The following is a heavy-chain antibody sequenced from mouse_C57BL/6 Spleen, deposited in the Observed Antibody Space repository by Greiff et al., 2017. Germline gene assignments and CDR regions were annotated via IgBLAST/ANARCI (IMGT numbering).Heavy chain of an antibody. CDR2: LYPGDGDT. J-gene: IGHJ2*01. Sequence: VQLQQSGAELVKPGASVKISCKASGYAFSSYWMNWVKQRPGKGLEWIGQLYPGDGDTNYNGKFKGKATLTADKYSSTAYMQLSSLTSEDSAVYFCASPYSNYDDYFDYWGQGTTLTVSS. V-gene: IGHV1-80*01. D-gene: IGHD2-5*01. CDR1: GYAFSSYW. CDR3: ASPYSNYDDYFDY.